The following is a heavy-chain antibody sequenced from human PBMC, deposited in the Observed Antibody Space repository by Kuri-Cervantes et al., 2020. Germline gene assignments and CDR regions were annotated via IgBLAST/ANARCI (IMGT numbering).Heavy chain of an antibody. CDR3: AGIFYDFWSGYPRVFDY. CDR1: GGSISSSSYY. D-gene: IGHD3-3*01. Sequence: GSLRLSCTVSGGSISSSSYYWGWIRQPPGKGLEWIGSIYYSGSTYYNPSLKSRVTISVDTSKNQFSLKLSSVTAADTAVYYCAGIFYDFWSGYPRVFDYWGQGTLVTVSS. V-gene: IGHV4-39*01. CDR2: IYYSGST. J-gene: IGHJ4*02.